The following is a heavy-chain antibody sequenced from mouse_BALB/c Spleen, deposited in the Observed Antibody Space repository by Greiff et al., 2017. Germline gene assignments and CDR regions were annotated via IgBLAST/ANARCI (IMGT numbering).Heavy chain of an antibody. CDR1: GYSITSGYY. D-gene: IGHD2-3*01. CDR3: ARDSYDGYYGFAY. V-gene: IGHV3-6*02. Sequence: EVQLVESGPGLVKPSQSLSLTCSVTGYSITSGYYWTWIRQFPGNKLEWMGYISYDGSNNYNPSLKNRISITRDTSKNQFFLKLNSVTTEDTATYYCARDSYDGYYGFAYWGQGTLVTVSA. J-gene: IGHJ3*01. CDR2: ISYDGSN.